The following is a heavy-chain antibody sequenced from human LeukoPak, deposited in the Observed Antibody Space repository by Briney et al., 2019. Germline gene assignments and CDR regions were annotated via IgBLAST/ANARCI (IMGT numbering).Heavy chain of an antibody. Sequence: GGSLRLSCAASGFTLSTSEVNWVRQAPGKGLEWVSSISSSSSYIYYADSVKGRFTISRDNAKNSLYLQMNSLRAEDTAVYYCARDRGDVWGKGTTVTVSS. CDR1: GFTLSTSE. CDR2: ISSSSSYI. CDR3: ARDRGDV. V-gene: IGHV3-21*01. D-gene: IGHD3-10*01. J-gene: IGHJ6*04.